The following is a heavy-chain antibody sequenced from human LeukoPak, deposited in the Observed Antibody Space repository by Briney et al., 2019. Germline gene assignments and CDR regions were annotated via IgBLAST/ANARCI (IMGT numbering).Heavy chain of an antibody. CDR1: GYTLTELS. CDR2: FDPEDGET. CDR3: ATAYYYDSSPPRYFQH. Sequence: GASVKVSCTVSGYTLTELSMHWVRQAPGKGLEWMGGFDPEDGETIYAQKFQGRVTMTEDTSTDTAYMELSSLRSEDTAVYYCATAYYYDSSPPRYFQHWGQGTLVTVSS. V-gene: IGHV1-24*01. J-gene: IGHJ1*01. D-gene: IGHD3-22*01.